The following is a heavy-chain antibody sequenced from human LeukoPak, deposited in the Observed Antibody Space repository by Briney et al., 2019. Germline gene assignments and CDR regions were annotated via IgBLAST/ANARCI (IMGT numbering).Heavy chain of an antibody. CDR2: IKQDGSEK. CDR3: ARGRYYYDSSGYYYWVMRRYYFDY. V-gene: IGHV3-7*01. D-gene: IGHD3-22*01. Sequence: GGSLRLSCAASGFTFSDYYMSWIRQAPGKGLEWVANIKQDGSEKYYVDSVKGRFTISRDNAKNSLYLQMNSLRAEDTAVYYCARGRYYYDSSGYYYWVMRRYYFDYWGQGTLVTVSS. J-gene: IGHJ4*02. CDR1: GFTFSDYY.